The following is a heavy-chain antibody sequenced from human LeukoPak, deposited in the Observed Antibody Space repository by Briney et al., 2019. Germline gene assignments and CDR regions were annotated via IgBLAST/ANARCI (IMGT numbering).Heavy chain of an antibody. Sequence: SVKVSCKASGGTFSSYAISWVRQAPGQGLEWMGGIIPIFGTANYAQNFQGRVTITADKSTSTAYMELSSLRSEDTAVYYCARDPPGRPYSSSSYGWGQGTLVTVSS. CDR2: IIPIFGTA. D-gene: IGHD6-6*01. J-gene: IGHJ4*02. V-gene: IGHV1-69*06. CDR1: GGTFSSYA. CDR3: ARDPPGRPYSSSSYG.